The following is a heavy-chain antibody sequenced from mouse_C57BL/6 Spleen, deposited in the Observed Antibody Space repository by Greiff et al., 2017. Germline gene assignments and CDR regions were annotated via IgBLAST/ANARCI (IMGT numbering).Heavy chain of an antibody. V-gene: IGHV1-54*01. J-gene: IGHJ4*01. CDR2: INPGSGGT. CDR1: GYAFTNYL. Sequence: QVQLQQSGAELVRPGTSVKVSCKASGYAFTNYLIAWVKQRPGQGLEWIGVINPGSGGTNYNEKFKGKATLTADKSSSTAYMQLSSLTSEDSAVYFWARNDYGSSDYAMDYWGQGTSVTVSS. D-gene: IGHD1-1*01. CDR3: ARNDYGSSDYAMDY.